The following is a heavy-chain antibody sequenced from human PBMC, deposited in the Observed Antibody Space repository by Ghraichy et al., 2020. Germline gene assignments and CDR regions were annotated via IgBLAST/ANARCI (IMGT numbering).Heavy chain of an antibody. CDR1: GFTFSSYG. CDR2: ISYDGSNK. D-gene: IGHD6-13*01. J-gene: IGHJ4*02. CDR3: ANASYSSSWYASVDY. V-gene: IGHV3-30*18. Sequence: GGSLRLSCAASGFTFSSYGMHWVRQAPGKGLEWVAVISYDGSNKYYADSVKGRFTISRDNSKNTLYLQMNSLRAEDTAVYYCANASYSSSWYASVDYWGQGTLVTVSS.